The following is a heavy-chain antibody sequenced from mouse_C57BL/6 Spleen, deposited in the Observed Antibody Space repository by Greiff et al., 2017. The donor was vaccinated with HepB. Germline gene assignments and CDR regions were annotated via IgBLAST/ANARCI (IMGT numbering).Heavy chain of an antibody. D-gene: IGHD1-1*01. CDR3: ARRGNYYGSSYWENY. J-gene: IGHJ2*01. CDR2: IYPRSGNT. V-gene: IGHV1-81*01. Sequence: VKLVESGAELARPGASVKLSCKASGYTFTSYGISWVKQRTGQGLEWIGEIYPRSGNTYYNEKFKGKATLTADKSSSTAYMELRSLTSEDSAVYCCARRGNYYGSSYWENYWGQGTTLTVSS. CDR1: GYTFTSYG.